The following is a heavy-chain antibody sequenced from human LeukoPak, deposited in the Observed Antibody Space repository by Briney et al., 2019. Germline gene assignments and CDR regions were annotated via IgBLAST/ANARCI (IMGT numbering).Heavy chain of an antibody. V-gene: IGHV1-2*02. D-gene: IGHD1-20*01. CDR3: ARETPLSGTTNYWFDP. CDR2: INPNSGGT. Sequence: ASVKVSCKASGYTFIDYYMHGVRQAPGQGPEWMGWINPNSGGTKYAQRFQGRVTMTRDTSISTAYMELSSLTSDDTAVYFCARETPLSGTTNYWFDPWGQGILVTVSS. J-gene: IGHJ5*02. CDR1: GYTFIDYY.